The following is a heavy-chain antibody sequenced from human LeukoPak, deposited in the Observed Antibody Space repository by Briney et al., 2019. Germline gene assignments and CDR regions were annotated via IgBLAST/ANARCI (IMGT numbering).Heavy chain of an antibody. J-gene: IGHJ5*02. CDR1: GFTVSRNY. Sequence: GGSLRLSCAASGFTVSRNYMCWVRQAPGKGLEWVSVIYSGATTYNADSVRGRFTISRDNSKNTVYLQMNNMRVDDTAVYYCARVAGWHWFDPWGQGTLVTVSS. CDR2: IYSGATT. V-gene: IGHV3-66*01. CDR3: ARVAGWHWFDP. D-gene: IGHD6-19*01.